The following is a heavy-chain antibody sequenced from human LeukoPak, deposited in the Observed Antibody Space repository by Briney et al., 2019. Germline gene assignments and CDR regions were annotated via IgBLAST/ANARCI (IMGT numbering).Heavy chain of an antibody. V-gene: IGHV3-33*01. Sequence: PGGSLGLSCAASGFTFSSYGMHWVRQAPGKGLEWVAVIWYDGSNKYYADSVKGRFTISRDNSKNTLYLQMNSLRAEDTAVYYCARNYYGSGSYYIGSYFDYWGQGTLVTVSS. J-gene: IGHJ4*02. CDR2: IWYDGSNK. CDR1: GFTFSSYG. CDR3: ARNYYGSGSYYIGSYFDY. D-gene: IGHD3-10*01.